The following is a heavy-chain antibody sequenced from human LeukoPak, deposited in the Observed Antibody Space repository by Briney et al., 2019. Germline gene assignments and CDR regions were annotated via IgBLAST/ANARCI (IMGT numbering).Heavy chain of an antibody. Sequence: SETLSLTCNVSLDSISSFYWSWIRQSAGAGLEWIGRIYTTGKTDYNPSLKSRVTVSVDTSRNQVSLKLRSVTAADTAVYYCARDVGASNFDYWGQGILVTVSS. CDR2: IYTTGKT. J-gene: IGHJ4*02. V-gene: IGHV4-4*07. CDR3: ARDVGASNFDY. D-gene: IGHD1-26*01. CDR1: LDSISSFY.